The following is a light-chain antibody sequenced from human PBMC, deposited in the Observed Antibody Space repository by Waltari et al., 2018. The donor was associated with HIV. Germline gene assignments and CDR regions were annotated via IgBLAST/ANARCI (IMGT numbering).Light chain of an antibody. Sequence: EVVMTQSPATLSVSPGERATLFCRASQSVGSKLAWYQQKPGQAPRLLIYDASTRATVIPARCSGTGSGTDFTLTISSLQSEDFAVYYCLQYDNWPPWTFGQGTKVEFK. CDR1: QSVGSK. J-gene: IGKJ1*01. V-gene: IGKV3-15*01. CDR2: DAS. CDR3: LQYDNWPPWT.